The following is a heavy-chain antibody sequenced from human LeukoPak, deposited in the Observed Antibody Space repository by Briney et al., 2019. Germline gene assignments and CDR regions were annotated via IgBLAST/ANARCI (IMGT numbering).Heavy chain of an antibody. CDR1: GFTFSSYG. D-gene: IGHD6-19*01. CDR3: AREAGYYYYYYGMDV. J-gene: IGHJ6*02. Sequence: GGSLRLSCAASGFTFSSYGMHWVRQAPGKGLEWVAVIWYDGSNKYYADSVKGRFTISRDNSKNTLYLQMNSLRAEDTAVYYCAREAGYYYYYYGMDVWGQGTTVTVSS. CDR2: IWYDGSNK. V-gene: IGHV3-33*08.